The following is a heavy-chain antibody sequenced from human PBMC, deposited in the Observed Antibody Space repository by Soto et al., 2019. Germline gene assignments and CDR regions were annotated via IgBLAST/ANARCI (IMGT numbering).Heavy chain of an antibody. CDR2: VSGGSGAT. D-gene: IGHD1-1*01. Sequence: EVQLLESGGGLVQPGGSLRLSCAASGFSISVYGVTWVRQAPGKGLEWVSGVSGGSGATHYRDSVKGRFSITTDNPANTAYLQMNSLRVEDTAVYYCVRWNGYGDHWGQGTRVTVS. CDR1: GFSISVYG. V-gene: IGHV3-23*01. CDR3: VRWNGYGDH. J-gene: IGHJ4*02.